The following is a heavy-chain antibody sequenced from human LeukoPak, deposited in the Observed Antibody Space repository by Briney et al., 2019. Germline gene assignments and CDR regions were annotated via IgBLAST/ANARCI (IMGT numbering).Heavy chain of an antibody. V-gene: IGHV3-48*01. J-gene: IGHJ4*02. Sequence: GGSLRLSCAASGFTFSSYTMNWVRQAPGKGLEWVSYISSSGSTTYYADSVKGRFTISRDNAKNSLYLQMNSLRAEDTAVYYCAMRGDILVIPTTYMFDYWGQGTLVTVSS. D-gene: IGHD2-2*01. CDR1: GFTFSSYT. CDR2: ISSSGSTT. CDR3: AMRGDILVIPTTYMFDY.